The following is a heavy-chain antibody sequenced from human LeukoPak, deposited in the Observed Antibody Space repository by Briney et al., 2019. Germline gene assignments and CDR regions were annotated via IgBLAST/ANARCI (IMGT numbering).Heavy chain of an antibody. D-gene: IGHD3-10*01. CDR3: ARDIMVRGVDGADL. Sequence: KASETLSLTCTVSGASITSDDYYWSWIRQPPGKGLEWIGYLHYSGASYYNPSLKSRVTISGDTSKNLFSLKLSSVTAADTAVYYCARDIMVRGVDGADLWGQGTTVTVSS. V-gene: IGHV4-30-4*01. CDR2: LHYSGAS. CDR1: GASITSDDYY. J-gene: IGHJ6*02.